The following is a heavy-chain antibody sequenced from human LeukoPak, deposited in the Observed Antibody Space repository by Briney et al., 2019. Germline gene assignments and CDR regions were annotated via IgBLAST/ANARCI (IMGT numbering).Heavy chain of an antibody. J-gene: IGHJ6*02. CDR1: GYTFTSYD. Sequence: SVKVSCKASGYTFTSYDINWVRQATGQGLEWMGWMNPNSGNTGYAQKFQGRVTMTRNTSIGTAYMELSSLRSEDTAVYYCARALRYFDWLLSPYYYYGMDVWGQGTTVTVSS. CDR2: MNPNSGNT. D-gene: IGHD3-9*01. CDR3: ARALRYFDWLLSPYYYYGMDV. V-gene: IGHV1-8*01.